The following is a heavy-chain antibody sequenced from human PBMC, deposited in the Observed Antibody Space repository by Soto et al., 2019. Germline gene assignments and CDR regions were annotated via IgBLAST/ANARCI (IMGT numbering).Heavy chain of an antibody. J-gene: IGHJ6*02. CDR1: GFNFNSYT. CDR2: ISSSGYI. Sequence: EVQLVESGGGLVKPGGSLRLSCAASGFNFNSYTINWVRQAPGKRLEWLSSISSSGYIFSTDSVRGRFTISRDNAKNSVSLQINSLRAEDTAVYFCARDCSGGSCSPGMDVWGQGTTVTVSS. D-gene: IGHD2-15*01. V-gene: IGHV3-21*01. CDR3: ARDCSGGSCSPGMDV.